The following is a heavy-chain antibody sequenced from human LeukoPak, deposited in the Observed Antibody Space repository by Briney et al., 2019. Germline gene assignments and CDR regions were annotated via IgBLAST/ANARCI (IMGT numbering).Heavy chain of an antibody. D-gene: IGHD3-10*01. Sequence: ASVKVSCKASGYTFTSYGISWVRQAPGQGLEWMGWISAYNGNTNYAQKLQGRVTMTTDTSTSTAYMELRSLRSDDTAVYYCARGPRITLVRGGQWYFYMDVWGKGTTVTVSS. J-gene: IGHJ6*03. CDR2: ISAYNGNT. CDR1: GYTFTSYG. CDR3: ARGPRITLVRGGQWYFYMDV. V-gene: IGHV1-18*01.